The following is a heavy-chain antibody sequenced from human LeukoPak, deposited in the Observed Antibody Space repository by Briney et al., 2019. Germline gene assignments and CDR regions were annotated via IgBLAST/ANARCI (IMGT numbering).Heavy chain of an antibody. J-gene: IGHJ3*02. CDR3: ARKDDILTGPSNDAFDI. CDR2: IYYSGST. Sequence: PSETLSLTCTVSGGSISSCYWSWIRQPPGKGREWIGYIYYSGSTNYNPSLKSRVTISVDTSKNQFSLKLSSVTAADTAVYYCARKDDILTGPSNDAFDIWGQGTMVTVSS. CDR1: GGSISSCY. D-gene: IGHD3-9*01. V-gene: IGHV4-59*01.